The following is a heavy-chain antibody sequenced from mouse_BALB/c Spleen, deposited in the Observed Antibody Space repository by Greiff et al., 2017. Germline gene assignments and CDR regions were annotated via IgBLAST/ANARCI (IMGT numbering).Heavy chain of an antibody. CDR2: IDPENGNT. D-gene: IGHD1-2*01. Sequence: EVQLQQSGAELVRPGALVKLSCKASGFNIKDYYMHWVKQRPEQGLEWIGWIDPENGNTIYDPKFQGKATMTADTSSNTAYLQLSSLTSEDTAVYYCNEGGTTAPAWFAYWGQGTLVTVSA. CDR1: GFNIKDYY. CDR3: NEGGTTAPAWFAY. V-gene: IGHV14-1*02. J-gene: IGHJ3*01.